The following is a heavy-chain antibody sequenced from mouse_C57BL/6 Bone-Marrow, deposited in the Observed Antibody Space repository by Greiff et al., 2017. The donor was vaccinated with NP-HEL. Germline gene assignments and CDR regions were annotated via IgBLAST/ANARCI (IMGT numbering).Heavy chain of an antibody. J-gene: IGHJ2*01. CDR1: GFNIKDYY. CDR3: ASIYYSNPYYFDY. D-gene: IGHD2-5*01. V-gene: IGHV14-2*01. CDR2: IDPEDGET. Sequence: EVKLMESGAELVKPGASVKLSCTASGFNIKDYYMHWVKQRTEQGLEWIGRIDPEDGETKYAPKFQGKATITADTSSNTAYLQLSSLTSEDTAVYYCASIYYSNPYYFDYWGQGTTLTVSS.